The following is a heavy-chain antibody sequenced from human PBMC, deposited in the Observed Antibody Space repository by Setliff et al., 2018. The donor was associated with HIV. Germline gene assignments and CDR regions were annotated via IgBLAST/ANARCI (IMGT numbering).Heavy chain of an antibody. CDR2: IYPNGSP. Sequence: SETLSLTCTVSGGSINNYYWSWIRRPPGKGLEWIGYIYPNGSPDYPSGSIVYNPSFRSRVTLSLDTSKNQFSLKLTSVTAADAAVYYCTGDYNSGSYRFDYWGQGTPVTVSS. CDR3: TGDYNSGSYRFDY. D-gene: IGHD3-10*01. V-gene: IGHV4-4*08. J-gene: IGHJ4*02. CDR1: GGSINNYY.